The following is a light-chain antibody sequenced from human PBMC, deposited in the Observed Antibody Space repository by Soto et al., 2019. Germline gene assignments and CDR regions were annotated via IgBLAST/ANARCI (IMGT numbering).Light chain of an antibody. CDR3: QQLNGYQLA. J-gene: IGKJ4*01. CDR1: QAMSTY. Sequence: DIQLTQSPSFLSAFVGDTVTITGRASQAMSTYLAWYQQKPGKVPKLLIRSASTLQSGVPPRFSGGGSGTELTLTISTLQPDDSGIYYCQQLNGYQLAFGGGTNVEIK. CDR2: SAS. V-gene: IGKV1-9*01.